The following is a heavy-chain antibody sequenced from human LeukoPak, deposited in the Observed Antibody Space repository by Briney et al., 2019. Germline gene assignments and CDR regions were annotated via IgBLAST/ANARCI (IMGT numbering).Heavy chain of an antibody. CDR2: VFFSGST. J-gene: IGHJ4*02. V-gene: IGHV4-59*08. CDR3: ASFTGYSSGWYQY. Sequence: SETLSLTCTVSSVSISRYYWSWIRQPPGKGLEWIGYVFFSGSTNYNPSLKSRVTMSVDTSKNQFSLKLSSVTAADTAVYYCASFTGYSSGWYQYWGQGTLVTVSS. CDR1: SVSISRYY. D-gene: IGHD6-19*01.